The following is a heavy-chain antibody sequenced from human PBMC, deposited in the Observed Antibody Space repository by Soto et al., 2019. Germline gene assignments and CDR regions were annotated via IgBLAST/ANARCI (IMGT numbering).Heavy chain of an antibody. CDR2: ISGSGGST. J-gene: IGHJ4*02. D-gene: IGHD3-3*01. Sequence: GGSLRLSCAASGFTFSSYAMSWVRQAPGQGLEWVSAISGSGGSTYYADSVKGRFTISRDNSKNKLYLQMNSLRTEDTAVYYFAKVSSSFGVVPHLFDYWGQGTLVTVSS. CDR1: GFTFSSYA. V-gene: IGHV3-23*01. CDR3: AKVSSSFGVVPHLFDY.